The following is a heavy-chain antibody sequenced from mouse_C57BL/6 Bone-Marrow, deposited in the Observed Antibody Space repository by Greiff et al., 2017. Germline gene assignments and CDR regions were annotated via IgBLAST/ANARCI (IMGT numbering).Heavy chain of an antibody. CDR3: ASYYYCSSYVACFAY. V-gene: IGHV2-2*01. J-gene: IGHJ3*01. Sequence: QVQLKQSGPGLVQPSQSLSITCTVSGFSLTSYGVHWVRQSPGKGLEWLGVIWSGGSTDYNAAFISRLSISKDNSKSPVFFKMNSLQADDTAIYYCASYYYCSSYVACFAYWGQGTLVTVSA. CDR2: IWSGGST. D-gene: IGHD1-1*01. CDR1: GFSLTSYG.